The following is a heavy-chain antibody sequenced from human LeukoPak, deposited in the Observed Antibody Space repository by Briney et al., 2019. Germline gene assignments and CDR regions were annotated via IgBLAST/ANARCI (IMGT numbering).Heavy chain of an antibody. V-gene: IGHV4-4*02. CDR1: GGSITNTNY. CDR2: VNLKGST. Sequence: PSETLPLTCGVSGGSITNTNYWTWVRQPPGQGLEWIGEVNLKGSTNYNPSLMGRVAISVDTSENHISLQLTSVTAADTAVYYCAREGGPYRPLDYSGQGTLVTVSS. J-gene: IGHJ4*02. CDR3: AREGGPYRPLDY.